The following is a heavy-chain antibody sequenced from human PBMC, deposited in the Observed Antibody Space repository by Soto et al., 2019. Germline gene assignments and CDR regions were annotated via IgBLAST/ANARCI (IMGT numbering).Heavy chain of an antibody. V-gene: IGHV4-59*01. CDR2: VYHSGST. CDR1: GGSMRNYY. J-gene: IGHJ4*02. D-gene: IGHD6-6*01. Sequence: SETLSLTCSVSGGSMRNYYWNWIRQPPGRGLEWIGYVYHSGSTNYNPSLKSRVFMSVDVSRNHFSLTLHSVTAADTAVYFCTSSYSTSSSPDYWGQGTLVTAPQ. CDR3: TSSYSTSSSPDY.